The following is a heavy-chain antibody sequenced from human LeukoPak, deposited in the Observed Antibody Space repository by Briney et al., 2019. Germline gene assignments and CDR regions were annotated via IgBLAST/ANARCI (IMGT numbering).Heavy chain of an antibody. J-gene: IGHJ4*02. Sequence: ASVKVSCKASGYTFTTFSMHWVRQAPGQRLEWMAWINGGNGNTKYSQKFQGRVTVTRDTSASTAYMELSSLRSEDTAVYYCARAYSSGLSFDYWGQGTLVTVSS. CDR2: INGGNGNT. V-gene: IGHV1-3*01. D-gene: IGHD6-25*01. CDR1: GYTFTTFS. CDR3: ARAYSSGLSFDY.